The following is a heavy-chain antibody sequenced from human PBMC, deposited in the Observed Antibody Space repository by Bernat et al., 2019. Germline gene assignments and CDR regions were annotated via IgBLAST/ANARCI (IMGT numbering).Heavy chain of an antibody. CDR2: VSNGGHT. D-gene: IGHD4-17*01. CDR3: AGSVTTPGGFDV. V-gene: IGHV3-53*04. Sequence: EVQLEESGGGLVQPGGSLRLSCAVSGITVTSYYMSWVRQAPGKGLEWVSVVSNGGHTYYTDSVKGRFTVFRHNSNNTLSLQMNGVGLEDMAVDYCAGSVTTPGGFDVWGQEAMVTVSS. CDR1: GITVTSYY. J-gene: IGHJ3*01.